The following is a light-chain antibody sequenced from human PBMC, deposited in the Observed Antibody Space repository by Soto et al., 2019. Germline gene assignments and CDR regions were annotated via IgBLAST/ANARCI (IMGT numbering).Light chain of an antibody. CDR3: QHYNNYPWT. CDR1: QSISSW. J-gene: IGKJ1*01. CDR2: KAS. Sequence: DIQMTQSPSTLSASVGDRVTITCRASQSISSWVAWYQQKPGKGPKLLIYKASHLESGVPSRFSGSGSGTEFTLTISSLQPGDFATYYCQHYNNYPWTFGHGTKVDIK. V-gene: IGKV1-5*03.